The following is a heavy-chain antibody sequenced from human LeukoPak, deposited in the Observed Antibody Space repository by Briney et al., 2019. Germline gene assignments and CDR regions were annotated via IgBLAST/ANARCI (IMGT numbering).Heavy chain of an antibody. CDR1: GFTFNSYS. CDR2: ISSSSGYI. J-gene: IGHJ4*02. CDR3: ARDSGYCSSTGCYVHYFDY. V-gene: IGHV3-21*01. D-gene: IGHD2-2*01. Sequence: GGSLRLSCAASGFTFNSYSMNWVRQTPGKGLEWVSSISSSSGYINYADSVKGRFTVSRDNAKNSLYLHMNSLRAEDTAVYYCARDSGYCSSTGCYVHYFDYWGQGTLVTVSS.